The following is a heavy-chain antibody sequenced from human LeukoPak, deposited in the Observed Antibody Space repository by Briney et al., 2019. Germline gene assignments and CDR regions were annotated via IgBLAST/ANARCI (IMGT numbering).Heavy chain of an antibody. CDR1: GYTFTSYG. D-gene: IGHD5-18*01. Sequence: VASVKVSCKASGYTFTSYGISWVRQAPGQGLEWMGWISAYNGNTNYAQKLQGRVTMTTDTSTSTAYMELRSLRSDDTAVYYCARTGEYSYGLWKAYTRWGGYFDYWGQGTLVTVSS. CDR2: ISAYNGNT. CDR3: ARTGEYSYGLWKAYTRWGGYFDY. V-gene: IGHV1-18*01. J-gene: IGHJ4*02.